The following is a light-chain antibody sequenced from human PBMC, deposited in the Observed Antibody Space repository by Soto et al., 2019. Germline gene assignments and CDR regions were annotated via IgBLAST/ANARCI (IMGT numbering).Light chain of an antibody. Sequence: DIQLTQSPSFLSASVGDRVTITCRASQGISNSFAWYQQEPGKAPKLLIYATSTLQSGVPSRFSGSVSGTEFTLTISSLQPEAFATYYCQQLNSYSATFGQGTKVEIK. V-gene: IGKV1-9*01. CDR2: ATS. J-gene: IGKJ1*01. CDR1: QGISNS. CDR3: QQLNSYSAT.